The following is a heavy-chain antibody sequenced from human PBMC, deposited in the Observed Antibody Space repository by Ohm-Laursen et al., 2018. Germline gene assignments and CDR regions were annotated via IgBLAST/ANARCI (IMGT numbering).Heavy chain of an antibody. D-gene: IGHD2-15*01. CDR3: AKERLPQRANALDI. J-gene: IGHJ3*02. V-gene: IGHV3-30*18. Sequence: SLRLSCAASGFTFSSYGMNWVRQAPGKGLEWVAVISYDGKKQYYGDSVKGRFTISRDNSKNTLYLQMNSLSAEDTAVYYCAKERLPQRANALDIWGQGAMATVSS. CDR1: GFTFSSYG. CDR2: ISYDGKKQ.